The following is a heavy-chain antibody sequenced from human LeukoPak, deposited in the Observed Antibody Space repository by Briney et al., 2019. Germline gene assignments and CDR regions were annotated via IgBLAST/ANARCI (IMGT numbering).Heavy chain of an antibody. Sequence: GGSLRLSCAASGFTFSSYSMNWVRQAPGKGLEWVSSISSSSSYIYYADSVKGRFTISRDNAKDSLYLQMNSLRAEDTAVYYCARDAPLWGANRCLDYWGQGTLVTVSS. CDR3: ARDAPLWGANRCLDY. D-gene: IGHD1-26*01. J-gene: IGHJ4*02. V-gene: IGHV3-21*01. CDR2: ISSSSSYI. CDR1: GFTFSSYS.